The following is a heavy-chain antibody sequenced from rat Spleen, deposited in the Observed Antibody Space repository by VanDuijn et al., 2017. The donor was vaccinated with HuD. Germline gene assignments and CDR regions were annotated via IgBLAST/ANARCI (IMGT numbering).Heavy chain of an antibody. D-gene: IGHD5-1*01. CDR2: ITNTGGST. CDR1: GFTFSNYG. Sequence: EVQLVESGGGLVQPGRSLKLSCAASGFTFSNYGMTWIRQAPGKGLEWVASITNTGGSTYYRDSVKGRFTISRNNAKSTLYLQMNSLRSEDTATYYCARHEVGTGSDYWGQGVMVTVSS. V-gene: IGHV5-29*01. J-gene: IGHJ2*01. CDR3: ARHEVGTGSDY.